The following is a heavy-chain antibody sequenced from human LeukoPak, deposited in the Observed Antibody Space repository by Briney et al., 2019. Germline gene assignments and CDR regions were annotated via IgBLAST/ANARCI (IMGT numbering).Heavy chain of an antibody. Sequence: GGSLRLSCVASGFSVSSNYMSWVRQAPGKGLEWVSLLYSDGSTFYADSVKGRFTISRDNSKNTLYLQMNRLRAEDTAVYYCARDSSSFPNYFDYRGQGTLVTVSS. J-gene: IGHJ4*02. CDR2: LYSDGST. CDR1: GFSVSSNY. V-gene: IGHV3-53*01. D-gene: IGHD2/OR15-2a*01. CDR3: ARDSSSFPNYFDY.